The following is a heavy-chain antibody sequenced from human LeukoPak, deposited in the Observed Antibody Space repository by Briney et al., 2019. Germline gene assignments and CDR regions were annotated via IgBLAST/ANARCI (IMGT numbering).Heavy chain of an antibody. J-gene: IGHJ4*02. CDR2: ISGSGGST. CDR3: AKDQGYSYGSGYFDY. V-gene: IGHV3-23*01. Sequence: QPGGSLRLSCAASGFTFSSYAMSWVPQAPGKGLEWVSAISGSGGSTYYADSVKGRFTISRDNSKNTLYLQMNSLRAEDTAVYYCAKDQGYSYGSGYFDYWGQGTLVTVSS. D-gene: IGHD5-18*01. CDR1: GFTFSSYA.